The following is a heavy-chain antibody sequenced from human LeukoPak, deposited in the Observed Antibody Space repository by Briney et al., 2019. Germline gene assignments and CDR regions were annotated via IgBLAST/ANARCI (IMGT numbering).Heavy chain of an antibody. J-gene: IGHJ3*02. Sequence: SETLSLTCTVSGDSISNYYWTWIRQPPGKGLEWIGDIYDSGSTNYNPSLKSRVTISLDTSKNQFSLKLSSVTAADTAVYYCASAPEYSSSSDAFDIWGQGTMVTVSS. CDR2: IYDSGST. D-gene: IGHD6-6*01. CDR3: ASAPEYSSSSDAFDI. V-gene: IGHV4-59*12. CDR1: GDSISNYY.